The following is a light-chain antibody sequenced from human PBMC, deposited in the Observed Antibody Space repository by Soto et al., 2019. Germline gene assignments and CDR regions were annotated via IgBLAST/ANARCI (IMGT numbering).Light chain of an antibody. Sequence: EIVLTQSPDTLSLSPGERATLACGASQRVSSNTLAWYQHKPGQPPRLLIYVASRRATGIPDRFSGSGSGSEFTLTITRLEPEDFAVYYCQQHGSGPWTFGQGTKVQIK. CDR3: QQHGSGPWT. CDR1: QRVSSNT. CDR2: VAS. J-gene: IGKJ1*01. V-gene: IGKV3-20*01.